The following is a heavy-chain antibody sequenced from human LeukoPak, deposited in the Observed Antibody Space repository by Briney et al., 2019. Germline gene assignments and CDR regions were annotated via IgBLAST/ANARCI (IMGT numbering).Heavy chain of an antibody. J-gene: IGHJ4*02. CDR2: IYYSGST. D-gene: IGHD2-8*01. Sequence: PSETLSLTCTVSGGSISSGDYYWSWIRRPPGKGLEWIGYIYYSGSTYYNPSLKSRVTISVNTSKNQFSLKLSSVTAADTAVYYCARGYCTNGVCSPFDYWGQGTLVTVSS. CDR1: GGSISSGDYY. CDR3: ARGYCTNGVCSPFDY. V-gene: IGHV4-30-4*01.